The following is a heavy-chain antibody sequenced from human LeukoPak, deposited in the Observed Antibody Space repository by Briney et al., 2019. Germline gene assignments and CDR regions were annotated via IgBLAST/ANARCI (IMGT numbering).Heavy chain of an antibody. CDR2: IGYSGTT. CDR3: ARDLGVMVRAFDI. Sequence: PSETLSLTCTVSGGSVRSDSNYWSWIRQPPGKGLEWIGYIGYSGTTDYNPSLKSRVSMSLGTSKNEISLKLDSVTAADTAVYYCARDLGVMVRAFDIWGQGTMVTVSS. D-gene: IGHD5-18*01. J-gene: IGHJ3*02. V-gene: IGHV4-61*01. CDR1: GGSVRSDSNY.